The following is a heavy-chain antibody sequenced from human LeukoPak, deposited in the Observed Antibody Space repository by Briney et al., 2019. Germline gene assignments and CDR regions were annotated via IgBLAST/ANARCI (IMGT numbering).Heavy chain of an antibody. CDR1: GGSVSSGSYY. Sequence: SETLSLTCTVSGGSVSSGSYYWSWLRQPPGKGLEWIGYIYYSGSTKYNPSLKSRVTISIDTSKNQFSLKLSSVTAADTAVYYCARDRGRDGYNRFDYWGQGTLVTVSS. D-gene: IGHD5-24*01. J-gene: IGHJ4*02. CDR2: IYYSGST. V-gene: IGHV4-61*01. CDR3: ARDRGRDGYNRFDY.